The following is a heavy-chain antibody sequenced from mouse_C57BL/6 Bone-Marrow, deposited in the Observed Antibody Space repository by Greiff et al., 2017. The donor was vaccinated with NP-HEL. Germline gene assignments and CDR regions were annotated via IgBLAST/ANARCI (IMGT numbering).Heavy chain of an antibody. D-gene: IGHD1-1*01. CDR2: IYPGDGDT. Sequence: VKLQESGPELVKPGASVKISCKASGYAFSSSWMNWVKQRPGKGLEWIGRIYPGDGDTNYNGKFKGKATLTADKSSSTAYMQLSSLTSEDSAVYFCARWATTVVAYYFDYWGQGTTLTVSS. CDR3: ARWATTVVAYYFDY. V-gene: IGHV1-82*01. CDR1: GYAFSSSW. J-gene: IGHJ2*01.